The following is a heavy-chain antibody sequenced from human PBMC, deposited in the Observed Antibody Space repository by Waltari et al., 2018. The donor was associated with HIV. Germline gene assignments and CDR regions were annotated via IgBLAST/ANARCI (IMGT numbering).Heavy chain of an antibody. CDR3: ARDGQGYCAGERCFYGMDV. CDR1: GFNVRNYG. Sequence: QVQMVESGGGVVQPGRFLRLSCAAAGFNVRNYGMHWVCQAPGKGREWVAVELQEGSNKYYGVSLKGRFTISRDNSKNTLELHMNRLRAEDTAVYYCARDGQGYCAGERCFYGMDVWGQGTTVTGSS. D-gene: IGHD2-8*02. CDR2: ELQEGSNK. V-gene: IGHV3-33*01. J-gene: IGHJ6*02.